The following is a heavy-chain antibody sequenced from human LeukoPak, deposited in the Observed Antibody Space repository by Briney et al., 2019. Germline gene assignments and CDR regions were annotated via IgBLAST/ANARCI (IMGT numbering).Heavy chain of an antibody. CDR2: IYHSGSA. V-gene: IGHV4-38-2*02. CDR3: ARDPRWLTPDCTSTSCYENYFDP. Sequence: SETLSLTCVVSGYSISSGYQWAWIRQSPGKGLEWIVSIYHSGSAHYNPSLKMRVTISVETSKNQFYLNLYSVTAADTAVYYCARDPRWLTPDCTSTSCYENYFDPWGQGTLVTVSS. D-gene: IGHD2-2*01. CDR1: GYSISSGYQ. J-gene: IGHJ5*02.